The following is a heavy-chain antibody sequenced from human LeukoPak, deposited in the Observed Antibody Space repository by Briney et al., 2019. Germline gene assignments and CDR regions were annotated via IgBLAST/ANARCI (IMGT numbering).Heavy chain of an antibody. CDR2: IKSKTDGGTT. V-gene: IGHV3-15*01. CDR1: GFTFSNAW. Sequence: GGSLRLSCAASGFTFSNAWMSWVRRAPGKGLEWVGRIKSKTDGGTTDYAAPVKGRFIISRDDSKNTLYLQMTSLKTEDTAVSYCTPDDYGDTSWGQGTLVTVSS. D-gene: IGHD4-17*01. CDR3: TPDDYGDTS. J-gene: IGHJ5*02.